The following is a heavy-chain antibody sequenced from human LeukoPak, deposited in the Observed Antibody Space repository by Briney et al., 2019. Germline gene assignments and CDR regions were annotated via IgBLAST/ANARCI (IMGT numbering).Heavy chain of an antibody. V-gene: IGHV3-7*01. CDR2: IKQDGSEK. CDR3: AREVYCSGGTCYSLGWFDS. J-gene: IGHJ5*01. D-gene: IGHD2-15*01. CDR1: GFTFSSYW. Sequence: GGSLRLSCAASGFTFSSYWMSWVRQAPGKGLEWVANIKQDGSEKYYVDSVKGRFTISRDNAKNSLYLQMNSLRAEDTAVYYCAREVYCSGGTCYSLGWFDSWGQGNLVTVSS.